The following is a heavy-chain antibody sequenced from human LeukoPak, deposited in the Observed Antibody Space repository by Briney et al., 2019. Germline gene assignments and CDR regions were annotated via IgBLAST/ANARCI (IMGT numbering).Heavy chain of an antibody. CDR2: IYTTGTA. CDR1: GGSIGPYY. J-gene: IGHJ5*02. D-gene: IGHD3-3*01. CDR3: ARRGFWSGGFDP. V-gene: IGHV4-4*07. Sequence: PSETLSLTCLLSGGSIGPYYWSWIRQAAGKGPEWIGRIYTTGTADYNPSLKGRVLLSVDTSMNQFSLKVTSVTAADTAVYYCARRGFWSGGFDPWGQGTLVTVSS.